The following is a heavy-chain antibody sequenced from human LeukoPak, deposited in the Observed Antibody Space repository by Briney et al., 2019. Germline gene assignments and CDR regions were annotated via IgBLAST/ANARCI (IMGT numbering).Heavy chain of an antibody. CDR2: IYYSGST. CDR3: ARGARGATRHYFDY. V-gene: IGHV4-39*01. D-gene: IGHD1-26*01. Sequence: NASETLSLTCTVSGGSISSSSYYWGWIRQPPGKGLEWIGSIYYSGSTYYNPSLKSRVTISVDTSKNQFSLKLSSVTAADTAVYYCARGARGATRHYFDYWGQGTLVTVSS. J-gene: IGHJ4*02. CDR1: GGSISSSSYY.